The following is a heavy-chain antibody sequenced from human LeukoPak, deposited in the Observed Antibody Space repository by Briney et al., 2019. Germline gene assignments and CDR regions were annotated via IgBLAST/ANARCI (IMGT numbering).Heavy chain of an antibody. J-gene: IGHJ3*02. D-gene: IGHD6-13*01. CDR3: AKDPGIAAAGTEDDAFDI. CDR1: GFTFSSYA. CDR2: ISGSGGST. Sequence: AGGSLRLSCAASGFTFSSYAMSWVRQAPGKGLEWVSAISGSGGSTYYADSVKGRFTISRDNSKNTLYLQMNSLRAEDTAVYYCAKDPGIAAAGTEDDAFDIWGQGTMVTVSS. V-gene: IGHV3-23*01.